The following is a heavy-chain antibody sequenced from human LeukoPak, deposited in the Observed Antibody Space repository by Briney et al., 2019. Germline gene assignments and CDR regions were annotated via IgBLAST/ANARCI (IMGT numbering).Heavy chain of an antibody. D-gene: IGHD5-12*01. CDR3: ARTYPTGPYSGYDYADH. CDR1: GGSFSGYY. J-gene: IGHJ4*02. Sequence: KSSETLSLTCGVYGGSFSGYYWSWIRQPPGKGLEWIGEINHSGSTNYNPSLKSRVTISVDTSKNQFSLKLSSVTAADTAVYYCARTYPTGPYSGYDYADHWGQGTLVTVSS. CDR2: INHSGST. V-gene: IGHV4-34*01.